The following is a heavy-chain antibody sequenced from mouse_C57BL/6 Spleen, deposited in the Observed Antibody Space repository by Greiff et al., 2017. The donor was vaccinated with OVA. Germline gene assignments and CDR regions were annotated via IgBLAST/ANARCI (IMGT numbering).Heavy chain of an antibody. CDR3: ASDHGSSHYFDY. J-gene: IGHJ2*01. V-gene: IGHV5-4*03. CDR1: GFTFSSYA. D-gene: IGHD1-1*01. Sequence: EVKLPESGGGLVKPGGSLKLSCAASGFTFSSYAMSWVRQTPEKRLEWVATISDGGSYTYYPDNVKGRFTISRDNAKNNLYLQMSHLKSEDTAMYYCASDHGSSHYFDYWGQGTTLTVSS. CDR2: ISDGGSYT.